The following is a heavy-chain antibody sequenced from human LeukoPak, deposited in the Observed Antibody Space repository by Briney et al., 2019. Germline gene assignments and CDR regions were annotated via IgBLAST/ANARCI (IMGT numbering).Heavy chain of an antibody. V-gene: IGHV4-4*08. Sequence: PSETLSLTCTVSGGHIDSFFWNWLRQPPGKGLEWVGYIDNSGSTKYRPSLKSRITMSRDTSKKQFSLKLTSVTAADTAMYYCASGAGWLIDYWGQGTLVSVSS. CDR2: IDNSGST. CDR1: GGHIDSFF. CDR3: ASGAGWLIDY. J-gene: IGHJ4*02. D-gene: IGHD6-19*01.